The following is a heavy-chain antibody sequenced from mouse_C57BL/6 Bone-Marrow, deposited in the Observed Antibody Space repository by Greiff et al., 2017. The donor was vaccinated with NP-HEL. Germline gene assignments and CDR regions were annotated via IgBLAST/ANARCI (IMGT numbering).Heavy chain of an antibody. J-gene: IGHJ3*01. CDR2: ISSGGDYI. D-gene: IGHD2-5*01. CDR3: TRDQDYYSNFFAY. V-gene: IGHV5-9-1*02. Sequence: EVHLVESGEGLVKPGGSLKLSCAASGFTFSSYAMSWVRQTPEKRLEWVAYISSGGDYIYYANTMKGRFTISRANDRNTLYLQMSSLKSEDTAMYYCTRDQDYYSNFFAYWGQGTLVTVSA. CDR1: GFTFSSYA.